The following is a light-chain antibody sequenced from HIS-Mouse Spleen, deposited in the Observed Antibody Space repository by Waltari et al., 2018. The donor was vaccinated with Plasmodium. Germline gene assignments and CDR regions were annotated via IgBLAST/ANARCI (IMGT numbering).Light chain of an antibody. CDR3: AAWDDSLNGPV. V-gene: IGLV1-44*01. CDR2: SNN. Sequence: QSVLPQPPSASGTPGQRVTISCSGSSSNIGSNTSNWYQQLPGTAPKLLIYSNNQRPSGVPDRFSGSKSGTSASLAISGLQSEDEADYYCAAWDDSLNGPVFGGGTKLTVL. J-gene: IGLJ2*01. CDR1: SSNIGSNT.